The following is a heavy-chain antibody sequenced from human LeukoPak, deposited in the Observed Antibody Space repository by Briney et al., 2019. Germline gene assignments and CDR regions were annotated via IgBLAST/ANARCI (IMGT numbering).Heavy chain of an antibody. V-gene: IGHV1-2*02. CDR3: ARDRAAAGTGYFDY. CDR1: GYTFTGYY. Sequence: ASVKVSCKASGYTFTGYYMHWVRQAPGQGLEWMGWINPNSGGTNYAQKFQGRVTMTRDTSISTAYMELSGLRSDDTAVYYCARDRAAAGTGYFDYWGQGTLVTVSS. D-gene: IGHD6-13*01. CDR2: INPNSGGT. J-gene: IGHJ4*02.